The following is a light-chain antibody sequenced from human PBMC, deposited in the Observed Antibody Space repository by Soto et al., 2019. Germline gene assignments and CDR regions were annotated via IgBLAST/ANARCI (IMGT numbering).Light chain of an antibody. Sequence: DIVMTQSPLSLPVTPGEPASISCRSSQSLLHSNGYNYLDWYLQKPGQSPQLLIYLGSNRASGVPDRFSGSGSGTDFTLKISRVEAEDLGVYYCMQALQTPVTFGQGTKVEIK. CDR1: QSLLHSNGYNY. J-gene: IGKJ1*01. V-gene: IGKV2-28*01. CDR2: LGS. CDR3: MQALQTPVT.